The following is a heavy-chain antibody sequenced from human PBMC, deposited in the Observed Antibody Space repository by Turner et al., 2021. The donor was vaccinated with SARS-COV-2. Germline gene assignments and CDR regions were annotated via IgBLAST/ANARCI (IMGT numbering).Heavy chain of an antibody. J-gene: IGHJ6*02. D-gene: IGHD5-18*01. Sequence: QLQLQESGPGLVKPSETLSLTSTVSGGSISSSTYYWGWIRQPPGKGLEWTGNIYYSGSTYYNPSLKSRVTISVDTSKNQFSLKLSSVTAADTAVYYCARLMDTAMDYYGMDVWGQGTTVTVSS. CDR2: IYYSGST. CDR1: GGSISSSTYY. V-gene: IGHV4-39*01. CDR3: ARLMDTAMDYYGMDV.